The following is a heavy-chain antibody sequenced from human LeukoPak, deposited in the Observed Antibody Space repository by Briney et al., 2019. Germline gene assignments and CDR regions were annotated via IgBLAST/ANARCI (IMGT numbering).Heavy chain of an antibody. CDR1: GFTLGSYW. V-gene: IGHV3-74*01. D-gene: IGHD3-22*01. J-gene: IGHJ3*02. CDR2: VNTDGSST. Sequence: GGSLRLSCAVSGFTLGSYWMHWVRQAPGQGLAWVSRVNTDGSSTTYAESVKGRFTISKDNAKNTLYLQMNGLRAEDTAVYYCARELGVGVIGDAFDIWGQGTVVTVSS. CDR3: ARELGVGVIGDAFDI.